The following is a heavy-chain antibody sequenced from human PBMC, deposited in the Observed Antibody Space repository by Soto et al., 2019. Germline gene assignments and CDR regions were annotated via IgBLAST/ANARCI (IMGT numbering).Heavy chain of an antibody. Sequence: PGGSLRLSCAASGFTFSDHYMDWVRQAPGKGLEWVGRSRNKVNSYSTEYAASVKGRFTISRDDSKNSLYLQMNSLKTEDTAVYYCTRGLVDSSPPYTYYGMDVWGQGTTVTVSS. CDR3: TRGLVDSSPPYTYYGMDV. V-gene: IGHV3-72*01. J-gene: IGHJ6*02. CDR2: SRNKVNSYST. D-gene: IGHD3-9*01. CDR1: GFTFSDHY.